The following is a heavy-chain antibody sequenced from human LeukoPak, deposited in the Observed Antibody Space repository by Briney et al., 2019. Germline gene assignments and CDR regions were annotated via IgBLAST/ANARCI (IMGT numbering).Heavy chain of an antibody. CDR2: IYYSGST. J-gene: IGHJ4*02. D-gene: IGHD3-22*01. CDR3: ARVGYYYDSSGYYFDY. V-gene: IGHV4-31*03. CDR1: GGSISSGGYY. Sequence: PSETLSLTCTVSGGSISSGGYYWSWIRQHPGTGLEWIGYIYYSGSTYYNPSLKSRVTISVDTSKNQFSLKLSSVTAADTAVYYCARVGYYYDSSGYYFDYWGQGTLVTVSS.